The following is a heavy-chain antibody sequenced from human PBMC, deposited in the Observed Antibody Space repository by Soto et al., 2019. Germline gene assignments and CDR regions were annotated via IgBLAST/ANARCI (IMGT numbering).Heavy chain of an antibody. V-gene: IGHV4-59*01. D-gene: IGHD5-18*01. J-gene: IGHJ5*02. CDR1: GGSIINYY. CDR3: AKDSGYNYGYFRWFDP. Sequence: SETLSLTCPVSGGSIINYYWSWILQPPGRGLEWIGHIFYSGSTNYNPALKSRVTISVDTSKSQFSLKLSSVTAADTAVYYCAKDSGYNYGYFRWFDPWGQGPLVTVS. CDR2: IFYSGST.